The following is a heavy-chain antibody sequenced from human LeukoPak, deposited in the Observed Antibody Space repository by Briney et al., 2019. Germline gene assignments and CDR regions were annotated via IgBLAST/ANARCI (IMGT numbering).Heavy chain of an antibody. CDR2: ISDNGGRT. J-gene: IGHJ4*02. CDR3: ATDREGDPSAYYLV. V-gene: IGHV3-23*01. D-gene: IGHD3-22*01. CDR1: GFTFSGYA. Sequence: GGPLRLSCAASGFTFSGYAMSWVRQAPGKGLEWVSTISDNGGRTYYADSVKGRFTISRDNSKNTLFLQMNSLRAEDSAVYYCATDREGDPSAYYLVGGQGTLITVSS.